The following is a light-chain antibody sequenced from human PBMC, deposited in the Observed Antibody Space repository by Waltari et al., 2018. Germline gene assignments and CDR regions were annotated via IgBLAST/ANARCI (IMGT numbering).Light chain of an antibody. CDR1: TSNIGSNV. Sequence: QSVLTQPPSASGTPGQRVTISCSGSTSNIGSNVVNWYQQFPGKAPKLLVYRSDHPPSGVPDRFSGSKSGTSASLAIIGRQSEDEADYYCAAWDDSLHGHWVFGGGTKVTVL. CDR3: AAWDDSLHGHWV. CDR2: RSD. J-gene: IGLJ3*02. V-gene: IGLV1-44*01.